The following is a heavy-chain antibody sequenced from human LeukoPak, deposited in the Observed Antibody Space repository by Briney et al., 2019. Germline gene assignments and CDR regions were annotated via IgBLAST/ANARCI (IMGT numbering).Heavy chain of an antibody. Sequence: GGSLRLSCAASGFTFSGYAMHWVRQAPGKGLEWVAVISYAGSNEYYADSVKGRFTISRDNSKNTLYLQMNSLSVEDTAVYYCARVGYYASGPFSYFDYWGQGTLVTVSS. CDR1: GFTFSGYA. CDR3: ARVGYYASGPFSYFDY. V-gene: IGHV3-30-3*01. J-gene: IGHJ4*02. D-gene: IGHD3-10*01. CDR2: ISYAGSNE.